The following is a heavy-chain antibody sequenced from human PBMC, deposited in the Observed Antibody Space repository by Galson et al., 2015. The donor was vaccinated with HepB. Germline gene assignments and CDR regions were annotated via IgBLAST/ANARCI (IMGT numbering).Heavy chain of an antibody. CDR3: AHRRGTSIPGAFHD. CDR2: IYWNDNK. J-gene: IGHJ3*01. CDR1: GFSLTTTGVG. D-gene: IGHD1-26*01. Sequence: PALVKPTQTLTLTCTFSGFSLTTTGVGVGWIRQPPGKALEWLALIYWNDNKRYSPSLESRLTITKDTSRKQVVLTMTNIDPVDTATYYCAHRRGTSIPGAFHDSVQGTLVTLS. V-gene: IGHV2-5*01.